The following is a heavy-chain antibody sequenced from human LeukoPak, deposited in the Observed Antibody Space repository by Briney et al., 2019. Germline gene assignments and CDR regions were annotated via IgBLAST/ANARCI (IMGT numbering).Heavy chain of an antibody. V-gene: IGHV3-30*18. CDR2: ISYDGGKK. CDR3: AKDRSKGSYGDEFDH. J-gene: IGHJ4*02. Sequence: PGRSLRLSCAASGFTFSSHDMHGVRQAPGKGREGVVVISYDGGKKDYADSVKGRFTIPRDNSKNTLYLQMNSLRAEDTAVYYCAKDRSKGSYGDEFDHWGQGTLVTVSS. D-gene: IGHD1-26*01. CDR1: GFTFSSHD.